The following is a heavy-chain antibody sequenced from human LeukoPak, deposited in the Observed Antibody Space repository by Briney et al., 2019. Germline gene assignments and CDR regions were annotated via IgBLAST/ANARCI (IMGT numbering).Heavy chain of an antibody. J-gene: IGHJ4*02. CDR1: GGSFSGYY. Sequence: SETLSLTCAVYGGSFSGYYWSWIRQPPGKGLEWIGEISHSGSTNFHPSLASRVTISIDASKSQFSLILSPVTAADTAVYYCARAPGQSTGWYDDYWGQGTLVTVSS. CDR3: ARAPGQSTGWYDDY. V-gene: IGHV4-34*01. D-gene: IGHD6-19*01. CDR2: ISHSGST.